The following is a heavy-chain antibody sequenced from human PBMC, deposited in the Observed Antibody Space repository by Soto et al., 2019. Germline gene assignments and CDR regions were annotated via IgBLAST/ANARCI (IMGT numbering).Heavy chain of an antibody. D-gene: IGHD4-17*01. CDR3: ARDLMGYGDYSSFSYTGMDV. CDR2: IIPIFGTA. J-gene: IGHJ6*02. V-gene: IGHV1-69*12. CDR1: GGTFSSYA. Sequence: QVQLVQSGAEVKKPGSSVKVSCKASGGTFSSYAISWVRQAPGQGLEWMGGIIPIFGTANYAQKFQGRVTITADESTSTAYMELSSLRSEDTAVYYCARDLMGYGDYSSFSYTGMDVWGQWTTVTVSS.